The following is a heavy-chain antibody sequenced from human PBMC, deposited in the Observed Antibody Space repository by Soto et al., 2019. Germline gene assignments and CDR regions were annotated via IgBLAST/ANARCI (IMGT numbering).Heavy chain of an antibody. D-gene: IGHD3-3*01. Sequence: PGGSLRLSCAASGFTFSSYAMSWVRQAPGKGLEWVSGISDSGGSTYYADSVKGRFTISRDNSKNSLYLQMNSLRAEDTAVYYCARDLELRFLEWLLPQNFDYWGQGTLVTVSS. J-gene: IGHJ4*02. CDR1: GFTFSSYA. V-gene: IGHV3-23*01. CDR2: ISDSGGST. CDR3: ARDLELRFLEWLLPQNFDY.